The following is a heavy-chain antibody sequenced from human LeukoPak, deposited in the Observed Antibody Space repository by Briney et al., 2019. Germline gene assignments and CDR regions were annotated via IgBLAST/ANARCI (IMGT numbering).Heavy chain of an antibody. J-gene: IGHJ4*02. CDR2: IHNSGQT. D-gene: IGHD3-22*01. CDR3: ARVPHCDSNGCYDGGRYCEH. Sequence: SETLSLTCSVSGDSISSARNYWGWIRQSPGQGLEWIVTIHNSGQTYHNPSLKSRITISVDTSKNQFSLKLGSVTAADTAVYYCARVPHCDSNGCYDGGRYCEHWGQGALVTVSS. CDR1: GDSISSARNY. V-gene: IGHV4-39*07.